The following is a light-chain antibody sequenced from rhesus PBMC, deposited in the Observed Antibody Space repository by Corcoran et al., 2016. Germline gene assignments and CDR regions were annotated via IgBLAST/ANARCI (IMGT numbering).Light chain of an antibody. Sequence: DIQMTQSPSSLSASVGDRVTITCRASQDINSYLAWYQQKPGKAPKLLFYGASTLQSGVPSRFSGGGSGTDVTLTISSLQPEDCATYYCQQHNNYPLTFGGGTKVELK. CDR1: QDINSY. CDR2: GAS. V-gene: IGKV1-25*01. J-gene: IGKJ4*01. CDR3: QQHNNYPLT.